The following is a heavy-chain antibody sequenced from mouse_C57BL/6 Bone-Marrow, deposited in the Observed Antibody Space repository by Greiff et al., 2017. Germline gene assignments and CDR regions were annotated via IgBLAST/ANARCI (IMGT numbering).Heavy chain of an antibody. CDR2: IDPNSGGT. J-gene: IGHJ3*01. Sequence: QVHVKQPGAELVKPGASVKLSCKASGYTFTSYWMHWVKQRPGRGLEWIGRIDPNSGGTKYNEKFKSKATLTVDKPSSTAYMQLRSLTSEDSAVYDCARTFLFITTVGGFAYWGQGTLVTGSA. CDR3: ARTFLFITTVGGFAY. D-gene: IGHD1-1*01. CDR1: GYTFTSYW. V-gene: IGHV1-72*01.